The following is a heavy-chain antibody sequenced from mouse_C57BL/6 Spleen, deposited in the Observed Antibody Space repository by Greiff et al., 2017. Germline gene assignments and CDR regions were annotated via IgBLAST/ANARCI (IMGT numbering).Heavy chain of an antibody. D-gene: IGHD2-3*01. J-gene: IGHJ1*03. CDR1: GYTFTSYW. CDR2: IHPNSGST. V-gene: IGHV1-64*01. CDR3: ALDGYYEGFDV. Sequence: QVQLQQPGAELVKPGASVKLSCKASGYTFTSYWMHWVKQRPGQGLEWIGMIHPNSGSTNYNEKFKSKDTLTVDKSSSTAYMQLSSLTSEDSAVYYGALDGYYEGFDVWGTGTTVTVSS.